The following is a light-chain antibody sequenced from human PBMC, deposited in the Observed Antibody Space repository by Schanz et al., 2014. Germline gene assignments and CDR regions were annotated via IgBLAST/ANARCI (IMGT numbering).Light chain of an antibody. V-gene: IGKV3-20*01. CDR2: GAF. CDR1: QTVTSNY. Sequence: EIVLTQSPGTLSFSPGERAALSCRARQTVTSNYLAWYQRKPGQAPRLLIYGAFTRATAIPDRFSGSGSGTDFTLTISRLEPEDFAVYYCQQYGSSPPTFGQGTKVEIK. CDR3: QQYGSSPPT. J-gene: IGKJ1*01.